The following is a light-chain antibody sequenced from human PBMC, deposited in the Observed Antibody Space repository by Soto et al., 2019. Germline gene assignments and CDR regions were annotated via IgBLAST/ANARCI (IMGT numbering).Light chain of an antibody. CDR1: QSVGRNY. J-gene: IGKJ4*01. V-gene: IGKV3-20*01. CDR3: QQYAASPIT. CDR2: GAS. Sequence: EIVLTQSPDTLSLSPGERATLSCRASQSVGRNYLAWFQQKPGQAPRLLIYGASSRATGIPDRFGGSGSGTDFTLDINRLEPEYFAVYYCQQYAASPITFGGGTKVKIK.